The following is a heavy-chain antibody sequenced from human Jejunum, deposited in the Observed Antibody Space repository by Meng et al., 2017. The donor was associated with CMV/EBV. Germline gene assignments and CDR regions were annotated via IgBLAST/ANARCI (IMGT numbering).Heavy chain of an antibody. Sequence: CAVYGGSFSNYYWSWIRQPPGKGLEWIGDINHRGSTNYNPSLKSRVTISLDTSMNQFSLKLTSMTAADTSVYYCAREIIFGGSYADCWGQGTLVTVSS. J-gene: IGHJ4*02. D-gene: IGHD1-26*01. CDR1: GGSFSNYY. CDR2: INHRGST. V-gene: IGHV4-34*01. CDR3: AREIIFGGSYADC.